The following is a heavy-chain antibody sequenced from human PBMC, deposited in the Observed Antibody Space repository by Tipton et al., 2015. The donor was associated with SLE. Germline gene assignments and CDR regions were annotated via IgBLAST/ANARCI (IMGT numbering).Heavy chain of an antibody. CDR1: DDSFSTYY. J-gene: IGHJ3*02. V-gene: IGHV4-39*07. D-gene: IGHD1-26*01. CDR2: IYYSGTT. Sequence: TLSLTCTVSDDSFSTYYWGWIRQPPGKGLEWIGSIYYSGTTYYNPSLKSRVTISVDTSKNQFSLKLSSVAAADTAVYYCARPEAGAHPAAFGIWGQGTMVTVSA. CDR3: ARPEAGAHPAAFGI.